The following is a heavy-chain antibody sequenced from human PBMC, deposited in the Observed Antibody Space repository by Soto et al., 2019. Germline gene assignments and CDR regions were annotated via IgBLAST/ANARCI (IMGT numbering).Heavy chain of an antibody. CDR3: AKDFYGSGSYKDH. V-gene: IGHV3-23*01. J-gene: IGHJ4*02. CDR2: FISSGGST. Sequence: VQLLESGGGLVQPGGSLRLSCAASGFTFSNYGMSWVRQAPGKGLEWVSGFISSGGSTHYADSVKGRFTISRDNSKNTLYLQMNSLRAEDTAVYYCAKDFYGSGSYKDHWGQGTLVTVSS. CDR1: GFTFSNYG. D-gene: IGHD3-10*01.